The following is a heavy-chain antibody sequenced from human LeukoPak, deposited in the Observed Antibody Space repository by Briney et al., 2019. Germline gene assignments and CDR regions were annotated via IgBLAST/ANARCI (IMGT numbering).Heavy chain of an antibody. J-gene: IGHJ3*02. CDR2: IYYSGST. CDR3: VRDMAAAYAFDI. V-gene: IGHV4-59*01. Sequence: SETLSLTCTVSGGSISSYYWSWIRQPPGKGLEWIGYIYYSGSTNYNPSLKSRVTISVDTSKNQFSLKLSSVTAADTAVYYCVRDMAAAYAFDIWGQGTMVTVSS. D-gene: IGHD6-13*01. CDR1: GGSISSYY.